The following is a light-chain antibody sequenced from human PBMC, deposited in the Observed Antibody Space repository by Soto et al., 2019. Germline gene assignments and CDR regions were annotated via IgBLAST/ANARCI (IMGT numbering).Light chain of an antibody. Sequence: ELVFTPSPATRSLAPGERATLFCRASQSVRTYLTWYQKKPGQAPRTVIYDASNRATGIPARFSGSGSGTDFTLTIDSLETEDCAVYVCQQHSDWTITVGQWTRLEIK. V-gene: IGKV3-11*01. CDR2: DAS. CDR3: QQHSDWTIT. J-gene: IGKJ5*01. CDR1: QSVRTY.